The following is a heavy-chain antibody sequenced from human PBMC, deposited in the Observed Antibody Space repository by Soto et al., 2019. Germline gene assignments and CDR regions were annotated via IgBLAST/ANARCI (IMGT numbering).Heavy chain of an antibody. CDR1: GFTFSDYY. CDR3: ARQRGADY. D-gene: IGHD1-26*01. V-gene: IGHV3-11*06. CDR2: ISSSSSYT. J-gene: IGHJ4*02. Sequence: LRLSCAASGFTFSDYYMSWIRQAPGKALESVSYISSSSSYTNYADSVKGRFTISRDNAKNSLYLQMKRLTAEDTAVYYCARQRGADYWGKGTLVTVSS.